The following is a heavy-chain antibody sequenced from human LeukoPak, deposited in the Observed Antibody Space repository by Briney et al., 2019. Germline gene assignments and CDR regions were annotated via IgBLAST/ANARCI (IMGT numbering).Heavy chain of an antibody. CDR2: IYYSGST. Sequence: PSETLSLTCTVSGGSISSGGYYWSWIRQHPGKGLEWIGYIYYSGSTYYNPSLKSRVTISVDTSKNQFSLKLSSVTAADTAVYYCARRANIPMVRGVIEYYFDYWGQGTLVTVSS. V-gene: IGHV4-31*03. D-gene: IGHD3-10*01. CDR1: GGSISSGGYY. CDR3: ARRANIPMVRGVIEYYFDY. J-gene: IGHJ4*02.